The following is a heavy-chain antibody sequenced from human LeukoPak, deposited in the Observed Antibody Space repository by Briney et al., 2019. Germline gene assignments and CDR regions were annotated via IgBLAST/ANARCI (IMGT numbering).Heavy chain of an antibody. CDR3: ANAVRGPDAFDI. CDR2: IRGNGET. J-gene: IGHJ3*02. Sequence: GGSLRLSCAASGLSFSSFAMSWVRQGPARGLEWVSSIRGNGETFYADSVKGRFTISRDNSKNTLYLQMNSLRAEDTAVYYCANAVRGPDAFDIWGQGTMVTVSS. V-gene: IGHV3-23*01. D-gene: IGHD3-10*01. CDR1: GLSFSSFA.